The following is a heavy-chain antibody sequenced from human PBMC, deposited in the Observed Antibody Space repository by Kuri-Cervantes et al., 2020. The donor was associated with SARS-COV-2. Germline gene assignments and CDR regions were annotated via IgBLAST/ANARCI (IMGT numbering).Heavy chain of an antibody. CDR2: IYYSGST. V-gene: IGHV4-39*01. Sequence: SETLSLTCTVSGGSISSSSYYWGWIRQPPGKGREWIGSIYYSGSTYYNPSLKSRVTISVDTSKNQFYLKLSSVTAADTAVYYCARHGLRYYGSGSLTTFDSWGQGTLVTVSS. J-gene: IGHJ4*02. CDR1: GGSISSSSYY. CDR3: ARHGLRYYGSGSLTTFDS. D-gene: IGHD3-10*01.